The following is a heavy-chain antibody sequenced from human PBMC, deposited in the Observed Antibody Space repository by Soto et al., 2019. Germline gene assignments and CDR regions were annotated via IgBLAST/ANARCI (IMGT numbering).Heavy chain of an antibody. Sequence: GASVKGSCKASGYTFTSYAMHWVRQAPGQRLEWMGWINAGNGNTNYAQKLQGRVTMTTDTSTSTAYMELRSLRSDDTAVYYCARVSPKDHWFDPWGQGTLVTVSS. CDR2: INAGNGNT. J-gene: IGHJ5*02. V-gene: IGHV1-3*01. CDR1: GYTFTSYA. CDR3: ARVSPKDHWFDP.